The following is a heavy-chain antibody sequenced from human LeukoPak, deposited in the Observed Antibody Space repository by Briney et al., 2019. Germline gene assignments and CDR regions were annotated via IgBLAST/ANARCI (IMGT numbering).Heavy chain of an antibody. J-gene: IGHJ3*01. CDR2: ISDYGSNR. V-gene: IGHV3-30*04. CDR3: ARTHDYGDSRDAFDV. Sequence: PGRSLRLSCAASEFIFNDYAMDWVRQAPGKGLEWVAIISDYGSNRYYADSVRGRFTISRDNSKNTLYLQMNNLRAEDTAVYYCARTHDYGDSRDAFDVWGQGTMVTVSS. D-gene: IGHD4-17*01. CDR1: EFIFNDYA.